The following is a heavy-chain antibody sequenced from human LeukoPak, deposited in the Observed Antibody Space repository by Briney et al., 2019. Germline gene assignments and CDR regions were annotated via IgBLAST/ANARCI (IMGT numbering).Heavy chain of an antibody. CDR3: ARGDSDTSWTTDY. J-gene: IGHJ4*02. V-gene: IGHV3-30*01. CDR1: GFTFSSYA. Sequence: GGSLRLSCAASGFTFSSYAMHWVRQAPGKGLEWVAIMSYDGRNKYYADSVKGRFTISRDNSKNTLYLQMNSLRAEDTTVYYCARGDSDTSWTTDYWGQGILVTVSS. CDR2: MSYDGRNK. D-gene: IGHD3-22*01.